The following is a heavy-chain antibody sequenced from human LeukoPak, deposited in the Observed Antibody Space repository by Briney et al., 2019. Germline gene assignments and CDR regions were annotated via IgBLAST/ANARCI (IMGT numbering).Heavy chain of an antibody. J-gene: IGHJ4*02. V-gene: IGHV4-39*07. CDR1: GGSISSSSYY. D-gene: IGHD3-3*01. Sequence: SETLSLTCTVSGGSISSSSYYWGWIRQPPGKGLEWIGSIYHSGSTYYNPSLKSRVTISVDTSKNQFSLKLSSVTAADTAVYYCARDITIFGPAGGFDYWGQGTLVTVSS. CDR3: ARDITIFGPAGGFDY. CDR2: IYHSGST.